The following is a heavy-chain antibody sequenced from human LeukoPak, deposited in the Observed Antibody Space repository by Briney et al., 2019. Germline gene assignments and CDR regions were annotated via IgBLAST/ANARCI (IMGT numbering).Heavy chain of an antibody. CDR1: GFTFSNAW. CDR3: ARMPAVGGAVSWLAP. Sequence: GGSLRLSCAASGFTFSNAWMTWVRQAPGKGLEWVSVTYSGGTTYYADSVKGRFTISRDNSKNTLHLQINSLRAEDTAVYYCARMPAVGGAVSWLAPWGQGTLVTVSS. J-gene: IGHJ5*02. CDR2: TYSGGTT. V-gene: IGHV3-66*01. D-gene: IGHD6-13*01.